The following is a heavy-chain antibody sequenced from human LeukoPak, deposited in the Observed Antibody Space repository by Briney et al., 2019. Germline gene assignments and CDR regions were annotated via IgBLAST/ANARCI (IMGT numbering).Heavy chain of an antibody. CDR1: DGSISSYY. J-gene: IGHJ4*02. CDR3: ARGGAGWRRGGRYYFDY. CDR2: IYTSGST. V-gene: IGHV4-4*07. Sequence: SETLSLTCAVSDGSISSYYWSWIQQPAGKGLEWIGRIYTSGSTNYNPSLKSRVTMSVDTSKNQFSLKLSSVTAADTAVYYCARGGAGWRRGGRYYFDYWGQGTLVTVSS. D-gene: IGHD3-10*01.